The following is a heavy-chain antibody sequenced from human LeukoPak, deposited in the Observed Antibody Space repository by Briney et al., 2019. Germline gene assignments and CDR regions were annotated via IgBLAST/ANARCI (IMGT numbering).Heavy chain of an antibody. CDR3: ARGGKWELLVADWDENWCFDL. CDR1: GFTFSTFA. J-gene: IGHJ2*01. CDR2: VSYDGTKK. D-gene: IGHD1-26*01. Sequence: GRSLRLSCAASGFTFSTFAMHWVRQAPGKGLEWVTVVSYDGTKKYYADSVKGRFTISRDNSKNTLFLQMNSLRAEDTAVYYCARGGKWELLVADWDENWCFDLWGRGTLVTVSS. V-gene: IGHV3-30-3*01.